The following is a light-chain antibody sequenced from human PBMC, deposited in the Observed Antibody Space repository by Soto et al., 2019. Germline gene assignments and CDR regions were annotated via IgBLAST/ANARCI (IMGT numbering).Light chain of an antibody. J-gene: IGKJ2*01. CDR2: GAS. V-gene: IGKV3-20*01. CDR1: QSVSSSY. Sequence: EIVLTQSPGTLSLSPGERATLSCRASQSVSSSYLAWYQQKPGQAPRLLIYGASSRATGIPDRFSGSGSGTDFTLTISRLEPEDFAVYFCQQYGSSPVYTWGQVTKLEIK. CDR3: QQYGSSPVYT.